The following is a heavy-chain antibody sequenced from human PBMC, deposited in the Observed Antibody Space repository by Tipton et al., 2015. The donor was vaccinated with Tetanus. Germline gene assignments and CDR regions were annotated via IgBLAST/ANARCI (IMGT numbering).Heavy chain of an antibody. CDR2: IYNTGTT. V-gene: IGHV4-4*08. Sequence: TLSLTCTVSGGSINSYYWSWVRQPPGKGLEWIGTIYNTGTTYFNPSLKSRVTMSVDTSKQQVSLRLSSVTAADTAVYYCARVIYDILTGYHIDYWGQGTLVTVSS. CDR3: ARVIYDILTGYHIDY. J-gene: IGHJ4*02. CDR1: GGSINSYY. D-gene: IGHD3-9*01.